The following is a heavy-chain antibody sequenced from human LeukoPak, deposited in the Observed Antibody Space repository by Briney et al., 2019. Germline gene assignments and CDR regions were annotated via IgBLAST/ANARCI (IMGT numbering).Heavy chain of an antibody. CDR1: GYTFTSYY. D-gene: IGHD6-6*01. CDR2: INPSGGST. V-gene: IGHV1-46*01. CDR3: ARDGSSSGWFDP. Sequence: GASVKVSCKASGYTFTSYYIHWVRQAPGQGREGMGIINPSGGSTIYAQKFQGRVTITRHMSTSTVYMELSSLRSEDTAVYHCARDGSSSGWFDPWGQGTLGTVSS. J-gene: IGHJ5*02.